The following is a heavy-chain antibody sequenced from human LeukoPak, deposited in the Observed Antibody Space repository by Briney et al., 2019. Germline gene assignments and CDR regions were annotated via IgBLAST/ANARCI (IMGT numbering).Heavy chain of an antibody. CDR3: ARVAVAGTSFDY. V-gene: IGHV4-39*01. J-gene: IGHJ4*02. CDR1: AGSISSSDYY. D-gene: IGHD6-19*01. Sequence: SETLSLTCTVSAGSISSSDYYRGWIRQPPGKGLEWIGSIFYSGNTYYNPSLKSRITISVDTSKNQFSLKLSSVTAADTAVYYCARVAVAGTSFDYWGQGTLVTVSS. CDR2: IFYSGNT.